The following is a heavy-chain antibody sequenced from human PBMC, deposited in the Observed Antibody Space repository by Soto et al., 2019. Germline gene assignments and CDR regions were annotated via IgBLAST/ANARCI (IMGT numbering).Heavy chain of an antibody. D-gene: IGHD6-13*01. CDR2: INPSGGST. CDR3: ARDTYRIAAAPAPTFDY. J-gene: IGHJ4*02. CDR1: GYTFTSYY. Sequence: GASVKVSCKASGYTFTSYYMHWVRQAPGQGLEWMGIINPSGGSTSYAQKFQGRVTITRDTSASTAYMELSSLRSEDTAVYYCARDTYRIAAAPAPTFDYWGQGTLVTVSS. V-gene: IGHV1-46*01.